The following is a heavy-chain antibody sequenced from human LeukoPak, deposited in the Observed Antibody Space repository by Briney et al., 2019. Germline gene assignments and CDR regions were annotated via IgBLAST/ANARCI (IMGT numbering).Heavy chain of an antibody. D-gene: IGHD2-2*01. J-gene: IGHJ5*02. CDR1: GGSFSGYY. CDR3: ARQDYCTSTTCYESYNWFDP. V-gene: IGHV4-34*01. CDR2: INHSGST. Sequence: SETLSLTCAVYGGSFSGYYWSWIRQPPGKGLEWIGEINHSGSTNYSPPLKRRVTISVDMSNNQFSLKLSSVTAADTAVYYCARQDYCTSTTCYESYNWFDPWGQGTLVTVSS.